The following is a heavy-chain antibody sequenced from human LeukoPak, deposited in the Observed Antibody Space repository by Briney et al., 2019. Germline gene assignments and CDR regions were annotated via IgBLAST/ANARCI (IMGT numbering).Heavy chain of an antibody. Sequence: ASVTLSLTCAVYGGSFSGYYWSWIRQPPGKGLEWIGEINHSGSTNYNPSLKSRVTISVDTSKNQFSLKLSSVTAADTAVYYCARGEFGELLSYWFDPWGQGTLVTVSS. V-gene: IGHV4-34*01. CDR1: GGSFSGYY. D-gene: IGHD3-10*01. CDR2: INHSGST. J-gene: IGHJ5*02. CDR3: ARGEFGELLSYWFDP.